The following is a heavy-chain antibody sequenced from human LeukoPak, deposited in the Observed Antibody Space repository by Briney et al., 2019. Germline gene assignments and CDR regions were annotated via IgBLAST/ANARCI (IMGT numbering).Heavy chain of an antibody. CDR3: ASTNLVVPAAIPFDY. CDR1: GSSISSGDYY. J-gene: IGHJ4*02. V-gene: IGHV4-30-4*01. Sequence: SETLSLTCTVSGSSISSGDYYWSWIRQPPGKGLEWIGYIYYSGSTYYNPSLKSRVTISVDTSKNQFSLKLSSVTAADTAVYYCASTNLVVPAAIPFDYWGQGTLVTVSS. CDR2: IYYSGST. D-gene: IGHD2-2*01.